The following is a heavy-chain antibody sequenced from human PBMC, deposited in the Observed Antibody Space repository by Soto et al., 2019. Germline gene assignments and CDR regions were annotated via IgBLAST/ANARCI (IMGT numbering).Heavy chain of an antibody. D-gene: IGHD3-10*01. V-gene: IGHV4-61*01. CDR3: ARGLKTYYYGSGSTGNWFDP. J-gene: IGHJ5*02. CDR1: GGSVSSGSYY. CDR2: IYYSGST. Sequence: SEPLSLTCTVSGGSVSSGSYYWSWIRQPPGKGLEWIGYIYYSGSTNYNPSLKSRVTISVDTSKNQFSLKLSSVTAADTAVYYCARGLKTYYYGSGSTGNWFDPWGQGTLVTVSS.